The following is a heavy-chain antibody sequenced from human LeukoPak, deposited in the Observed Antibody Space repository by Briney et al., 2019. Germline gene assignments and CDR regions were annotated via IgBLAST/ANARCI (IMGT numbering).Heavy chain of an antibody. Sequence: GGSLRLSCAASGFTFSSYWMHWVRQAPGKGLVWVSRNSDGSSTSYSDSVKGRFTISRDNAKNTLYLQINSLRAEDPAVYYCARPLAGTLDSWGEGTLVTVSS. CDR1: GFTFSSYW. D-gene: IGHD1-1*01. V-gene: IGHV3-74*01. CDR3: ARPLAGTLDS. J-gene: IGHJ4*02. CDR2: NSDGSST.